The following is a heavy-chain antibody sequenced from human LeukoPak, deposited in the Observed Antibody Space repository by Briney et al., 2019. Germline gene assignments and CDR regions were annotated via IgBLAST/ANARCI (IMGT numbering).Heavy chain of an antibody. D-gene: IGHD6-19*01. V-gene: IGHV4-38-2*01. CDR1: GFSISGGYY. CDR3: ARNEGIVVAGTWFDS. J-gene: IGHJ1*01. Sequence: PSETLSLNCAVSGFSISGGYYWVRIRQPPGKGLEWIGSVYHNGNTLFNTSLKSRVTLSVDSSKNQFSLGLSSVTAADTARYYCARNEGIVVAGTWFDSWGQGTLVFVSS. CDR2: VYHNGNT.